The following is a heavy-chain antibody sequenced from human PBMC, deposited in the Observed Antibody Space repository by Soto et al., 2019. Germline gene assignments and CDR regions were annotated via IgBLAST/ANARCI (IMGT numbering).Heavy chain of an antibody. Sequence: GGSLRLSCAASGFTFSSYSMNWVRQAPGKGLEWVSSISSSSSYIYYADSVKGRFTISRDNAKNSLYLQMNSLRAEDTAVYYCARDSNFCSGNYSAYYYYYGMDVWGQGTTVTVSS. V-gene: IGHV3-21*01. CDR2: ISSSSSYI. J-gene: IGHJ6*02. D-gene: IGHD3-3*01. CDR1: GFTFSSYS. CDR3: ARDSNFCSGNYSAYYYYYGMDV.